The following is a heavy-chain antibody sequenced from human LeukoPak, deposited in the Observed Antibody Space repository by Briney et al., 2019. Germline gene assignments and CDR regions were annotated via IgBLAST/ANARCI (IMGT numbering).Heavy chain of an antibody. CDR2: ISYNGSP. CDR1: GRSITSGDSF. V-gene: IGHV4-31*03. Sequence: PSETLSLTCTVSGRSITSGDSFWTWLRQHPEKGLEWIGYISYNGSPYYNPSLQTRVTITSDMSKNQFSLQLASVTAADTAVYYCTTDHLSAAGYNWCDPWGQGTLVTVSS. CDR3: TTDHLSAAGYNWCDP. J-gene: IGHJ5*02. D-gene: IGHD6-13*01.